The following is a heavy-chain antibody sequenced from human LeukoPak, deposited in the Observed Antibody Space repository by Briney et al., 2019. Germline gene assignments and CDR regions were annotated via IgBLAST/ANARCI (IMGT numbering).Heavy chain of an antibody. CDR1: GGSISSFY. CDR3: VTGRYSYGWYDH. Sequence: SVTQSLTCTLSGGSISSFYWSWIRQPPGKGLEWIGYMHYGGSPNYNPSLKSRVITSLDTSKKQFSLKLNSVTTADTAVYYCVTGRYSYGWYDHWGQGILVIVSS. J-gene: IGHJ5*02. D-gene: IGHD1-26*01. V-gene: IGHV4-59*13. CDR2: MHYGGSP.